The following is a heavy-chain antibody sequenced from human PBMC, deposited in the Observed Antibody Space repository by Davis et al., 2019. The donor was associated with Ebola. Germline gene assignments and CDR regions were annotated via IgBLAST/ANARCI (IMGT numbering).Heavy chain of an antibody. CDR1: GGSFSGYY. CDR2: INHSGST. V-gene: IGHV4-34*01. CDR3: ARGRAYNWFDP. Sequence: SETLSLTCAVYGGSFSGYYWSWIRQPPGKGLDWIGEINHSGSTNYNPSLKSRVTISVDTSKNQFSLKLSSVTAADTAVYYCARGRAYNWFDPWGQGTLVTVSS. J-gene: IGHJ5*02.